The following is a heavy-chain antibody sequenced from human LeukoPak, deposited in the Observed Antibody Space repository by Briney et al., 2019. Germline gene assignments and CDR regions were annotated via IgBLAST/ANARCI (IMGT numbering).Heavy chain of an antibody. CDR2: ISISGGST. Sequence: GGSLRLSCAASGFTFSNAWMSWVRQASGKGLEWVSGISISGGSTFYADSVKGRFTISRDISKNTLYLQMNSLRAEDTAVYYCAKDAISAAARGDAFDIWGQGTMVTVSS. CDR1: GFTFSNAW. CDR3: AKDAISAAARGDAFDI. D-gene: IGHD6-13*01. V-gene: IGHV3-23*01. J-gene: IGHJ3*02.